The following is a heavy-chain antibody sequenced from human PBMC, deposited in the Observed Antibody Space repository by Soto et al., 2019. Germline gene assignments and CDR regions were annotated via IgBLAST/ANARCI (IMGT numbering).Heavy chain of an antibody. J-gene: IGHJ6*03. CDR3: ARVGLYDFWSGYLYYYYYMDV. D-gene: IGHD3-3*01. CDR1: GFTFSDYY. V-gene: IGHV3-11*01. Sequence: GGSLRLSCAASGFTFSDYYMSWIRQAPGKGLEWVSYISSSGSTICYAESVKGRFTISRDNAKNSLYLQMNSLRAEDTAVYYCARVGLYDFWSGYLYYYYYMDVWGKGTTVTVSS. CDR2: ISSSGSTI.